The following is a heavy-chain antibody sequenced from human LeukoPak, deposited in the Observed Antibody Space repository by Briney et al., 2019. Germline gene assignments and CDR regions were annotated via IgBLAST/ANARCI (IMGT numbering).Heavy chain of an antibody. Sequence: PSGTLSLTCAVYGGSFSGYYWSWIRQPPGKGLEWIGEINHSGSTNYNPSLKSRVTISVDTSKNQFSLKLSSVTAADTAVYYCARGSNYYGLKNWGQGTLVTVSS. CDR3: ARGSNYYGLKN. CDR1: GGSFSGYY. D-gene: IGHD3-10*01. CDR2: INHSGST. J-gene: IGHJ4*02. V-gene: IGHV4-34*01.